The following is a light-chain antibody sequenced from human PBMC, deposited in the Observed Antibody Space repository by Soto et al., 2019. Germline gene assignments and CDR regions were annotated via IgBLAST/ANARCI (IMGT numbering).Light chain of an antibody. CDR3: QQYHTDWT. Sequence: DIQMTQSPSTLSASVGDTVTITCRASESIDNWLAWYKQKPGKAPKLLIFAASTLIRGVPSRFRGHGSGTEFTLTISSLQVDDYATFDCQQYHTDWTFGQGTKVDIK. CDR1: ESIDNW. V-gene: IGKV1-5*01. CDR2: AAS. J-gene: IGKJ1*01.